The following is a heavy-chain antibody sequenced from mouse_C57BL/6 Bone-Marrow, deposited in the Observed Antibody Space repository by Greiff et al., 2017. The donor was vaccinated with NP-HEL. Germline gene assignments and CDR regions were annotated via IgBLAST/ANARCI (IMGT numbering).Heavy chain of an antibody. J-gene: IGHJ3*01. V-gene: IGHV2-2*01. CDR1: GFSLTSYG. CDR2: IWSGGST. D-gene: IGHD1-1*01. Sequence: QVQLQQSGPGLVQPSQSLSITCTVSGFSLTSYGVHWVRQSPGTGLEWLGVIWSGGSTDYNAAFISRLSISKDNSKSQVFFKMNSLQADDTAIYYCARSDRTVVAPGFAYWGQGTLVTVSA. CDR3: ARSDRTVVAPGFAY.